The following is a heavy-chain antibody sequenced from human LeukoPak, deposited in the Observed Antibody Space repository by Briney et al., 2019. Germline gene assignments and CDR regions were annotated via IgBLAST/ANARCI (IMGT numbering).Heavy chain of an antibody. J-gene: IGHJ4*02. CDR1: GFTFSSYT. CDR2: ISGSGGST. V-gene: IGHV3-23*01. CDR3: AKNAGYDILTGWIDY. Sequence: PGGSLRLSCAASGFTFSSYTXXXXXXXXXXXXXXXXXISGSGGSTYYADSVKGRFTISRDNSKNTLYLQMNSLRAEDTAVYYCAKNAGYDILTGWIDYWGQGTLVTVSS. D-gene: IGHD3-9*01.